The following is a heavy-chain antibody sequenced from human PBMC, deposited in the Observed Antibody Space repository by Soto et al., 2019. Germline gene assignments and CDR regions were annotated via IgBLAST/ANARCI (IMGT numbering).Heavy chain of an antibody. V-gene: IGHV3-48*03. D-gene: IGHD6-13*01. Sequence: GSLRLSCAASGFTFSRYDMNWVRQAPGKGLEWISYISTSGSTIYYADSVKGRFTISRDNAKNSLYLQMNSLRAEDTAVYYCARELAAAGSFDYWGQGTLVTVSS. CDR2: ISTSGSTI. CDR1: GFTFSRYD. J-gene: IGHJ4*02. CDR3: ARELAAAGSFDY.